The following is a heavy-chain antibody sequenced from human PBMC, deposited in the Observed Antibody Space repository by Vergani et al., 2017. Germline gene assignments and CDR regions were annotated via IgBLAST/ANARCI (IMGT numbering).Heavy chain of an antibody. CDR1: EYSFGNYW. CDR3: ARHTTYTDS. J-gene: IGHJ4*02. D-gene: IGHD1-1*01. Sequence: EVELVQSGPEMRKPGESLKISCKGSEYSFGNYWIRWVRQMPGKGLEWMGIIYPADSDTRYSPSFQGQVTISADKSISTAFLQWDNLKASDTALYYCARHTTYTDSWGQGTLVTVSS. CDR2: IYPADSDT. V-gene: IGHV5-51*01.